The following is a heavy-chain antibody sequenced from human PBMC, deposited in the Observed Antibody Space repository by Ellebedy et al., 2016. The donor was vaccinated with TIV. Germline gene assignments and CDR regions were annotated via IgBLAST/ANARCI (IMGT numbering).Heavy chain of an antibody. CDR3: ATPYYYDSSGNDAFDI. D-gene: IGHD3-22*01. CDR1: GYTFTGYY. CDR2: INPNSGGT. V-gene: IGHV1-2*02. Sequence: ASVKVSCXASGYTFTGYYIHWVRQAPGQGLEWMGWINPNSGGTIYAQKFQGRVTMTEDTSTDTAYMELSSLRSEDTAVYYCATPYYYDSSGNDAFDIWGQGTMVTVSS. J-gene: IGHJ3*02.